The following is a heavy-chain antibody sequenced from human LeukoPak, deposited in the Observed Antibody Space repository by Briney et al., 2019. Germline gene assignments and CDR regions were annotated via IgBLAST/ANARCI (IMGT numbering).Heavy chain of an antibody. CDR1: GFTFSDFA. CDR2: ISYDGTNK. J-gene: IGHJ4*02. CDR3: GRGDCRSTSCYQLDY. V-gene: IGHV3-30*03. Sequence: PGTSLRLSCAPSGFTFSDFAMHWVRQAPEKGLQWVAVISYDGTNKYYADSVKGRFTISRDHSKNMLYLQMNSLRGEDTAAYYCGRGDCRSTSCYQLDYWGQGALVTVSS. D-gene: IGHD2-2*01.